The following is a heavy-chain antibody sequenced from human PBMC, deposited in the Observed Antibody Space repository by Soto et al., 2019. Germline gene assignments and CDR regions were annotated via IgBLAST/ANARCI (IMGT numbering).Heavy chain of an antibody. CDR3: AIDFPNLYSSSGQYYYYGMDV. J-gene: IGHJ6*02. Sequence: QVQLVQSGAEVKKPGSSVKVSCKASGGTFSSYAISWVRQAPGQGLEWMGGIIPIFGTANYAQKFQGRVTITADESTSTAYMELSSLRSEDTAVYYCAIDFPNLYSSSGQYYYYGMDVWGQGTTVTFSS. V-gene: IGHV1-69*01. CDR2: IIPIFGTA. D-gene: IGHD6-13*01. CDR1: GGTFSSYA.